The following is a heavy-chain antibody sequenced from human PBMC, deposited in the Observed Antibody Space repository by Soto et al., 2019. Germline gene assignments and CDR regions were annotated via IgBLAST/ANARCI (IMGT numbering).Heavy chain of an antibody. V-gene: IGHV5-51*01. CDR1: GYKFSTYW. CDR3: ARLSRDYGYGSYYSYGMDV. Sequence: PGESLKISCHGGGYKFSTYWIAWVRQMPGKGLEWMGIIYPVDSDTTYSPSFQGQVTISADKSNSTAYLQWSSLKASDSATYYCARLSRDYGYGSYYSYGMDVWGQGTTVTVSS. D-gene: IGHD3-10*01. CDR2: IYPVDSDT. J-gene: IGHJ6*02.